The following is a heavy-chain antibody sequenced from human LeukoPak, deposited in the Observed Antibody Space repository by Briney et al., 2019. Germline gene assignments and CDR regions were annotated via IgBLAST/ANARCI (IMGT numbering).Heavy chain of an antibody. CDR1: GFTLSNYA. J-gene: IGHJ4*02. V-gene: IGHV3-64*01. D-gene: IGHD3-22*01. CDR3: ARADISGYHYFDY. Sequence: PGGSLRLSCVASGFTLSNYAMNWVRQAPGKGLEYVSAISRDVGSTYYANSVKGRFTISRDNSKNTLYLQMGSLRADDMAVYYCARADISGYHYFDYWGQGTLVTVSS. CDR2: ISRDVGST.